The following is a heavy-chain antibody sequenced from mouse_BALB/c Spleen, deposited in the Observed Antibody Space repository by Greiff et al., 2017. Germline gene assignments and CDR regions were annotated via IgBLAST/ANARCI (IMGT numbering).Heavy chain of an antibody. Sequence: EVQVVESGPELVKPGASVKISCKASGYSFTGYFMNWVKQSHGKSLEWIGRINPYNGDTFYNQKFKGKATLTVDKSSSTAHMGLLSLTSEDSAVYYWGRSTGYGYYFDYWGQGTTLTVSS. CDR2: INPYNGDT. D-gene: IGHD2-2*01. J-gene: IGHJ2*01. CDR3: GRSTGYGYYFDY. V-gene: IGHV1-37*01. CDR1: GYSFTGYF.